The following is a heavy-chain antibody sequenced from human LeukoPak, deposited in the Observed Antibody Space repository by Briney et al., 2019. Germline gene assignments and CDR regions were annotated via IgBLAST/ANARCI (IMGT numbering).Heavy chain of an antibody. V-gene: IGHV1-18*01. CDR1: GYTFTSYG. CDR3: ARDGLVLRFLEWDDY. D-gene: IGHD3-3*01. CDR2: ISAYNGNT. J-gene: IGHJ4*02. Sequence: ASVKVSCKASGYTFTSYGISWVRQAPGQGLEWMGWISAYNGNTNYAQKLQGRVTMTTDTSTSTAYMELRGLRSDDTAVYYCARDGLVLRFLEWDDYWGQGTLVTVSS.